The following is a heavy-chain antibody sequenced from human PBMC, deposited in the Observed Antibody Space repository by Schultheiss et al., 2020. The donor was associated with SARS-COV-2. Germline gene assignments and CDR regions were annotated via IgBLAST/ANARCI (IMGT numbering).Heavy chain of an antibody. CDR3: ARTTQDGSYLKGAFDI. Sequence: SQTLSLTCTVSGGSISSYYWSWIRQPPGKGLEWIGYIYYSGSTNYNPSLKSRVTISVDTSKNQFSLKLSSVTAADTAVYYCARTTQDGSYLKGAFDIWGQGTMVTVSS. V-gene: IGHV4-59*08. J-gene: IGHJ3*02. CDR1: GGSISSYY. CDR2: IYYSGST. D-gene: IGHD1-26*01.